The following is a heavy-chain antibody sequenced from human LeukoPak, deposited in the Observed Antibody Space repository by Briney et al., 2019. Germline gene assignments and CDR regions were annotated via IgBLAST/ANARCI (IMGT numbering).Heavy chain of an antibody. CDR2: IIPILGIA. D-gene: IGHD2-15*01. J-gene: IGHJ4*02. CDR1: GGTFSSYA. CDR3: ASHTCLRGGSCFQGDY. Sequence: SVKVSCKASGGTFSSYAISWVRQAPGQGLEWMGRIIPILGIANYAQKFQGRVTITADKSTSTAYMELSSLRSEDTAVYYCASHTCLRGGSCFQGDYWGQGTLVTVSS. V-gene: IGHV1-69*04.